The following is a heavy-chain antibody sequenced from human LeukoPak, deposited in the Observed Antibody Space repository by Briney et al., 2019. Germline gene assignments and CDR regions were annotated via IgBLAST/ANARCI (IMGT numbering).Heavy chain of an antibody. CDR1: GFTFSSYA. V-gene: IGHV3-74*01. CDR2: INSDGSRT. Sequence: GGSLRLSCAASGFTFSSYAMSWVRQAPGKGLVWVSRINSDGSRTNYADSVKGRFTISRDNTKNTLSLQLNSLTPGDTAVYYCARDREREWSSGWYLAYWGQGTLVTVSS. D-gene: IGHD6-19*01. CDR3: ARDREREWSSGWYLAY. J-gene: IGHJ4*02.